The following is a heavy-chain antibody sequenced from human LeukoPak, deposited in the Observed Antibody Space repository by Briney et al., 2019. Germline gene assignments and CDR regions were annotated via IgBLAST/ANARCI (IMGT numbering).Heavy chain of an antibody. D-gene: IGHD4-17*01. CDR1: GFTFNNYA. CDR2: ISGSGGST. V-gene: IGHV3-23*01. CDR3: AKERIDDYGGNLAY. Sequence: GGSLRLSCAASGFTFNNYAMNWVRQAPGKGLEWVSAISGSGGSTYYADSVKGRFTISRDNSKNTLYLQMNSLRAEDTAVYYCAKERIDDYGGNLAYWGQGTLVTVSS. J-gene: IGHJ4*02.